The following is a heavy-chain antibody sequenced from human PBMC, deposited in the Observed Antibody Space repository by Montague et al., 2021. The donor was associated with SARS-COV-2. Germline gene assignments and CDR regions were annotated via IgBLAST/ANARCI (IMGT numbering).Heavy chain of an antibody. CDR1: GFTFNSYG. CDR3: ARDPSCCSRFGEFGY. CDR2: IWYDGCNK. Sequence: SLRLSCAASGFTFNSYGMHWVRQAPGKGLEWVAVIWYDGCNKYYADSVKGRFTISRDNSKNTLYLQMNSLRAEDTAVYYCARDPSCCSRFGEFGYWGQGTLVTVSS. J-gene: IGHJ4*02. D-gene: IGHD3-10*01. V-gene: IGHV3-33*01.